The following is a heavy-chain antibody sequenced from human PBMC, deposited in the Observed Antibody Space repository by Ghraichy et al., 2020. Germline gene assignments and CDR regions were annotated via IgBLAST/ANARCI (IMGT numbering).Heavy chain of an antibody. J-gene: IGHJ4*02. CDR2: MSPDGGIK. D-gene: IGHD4-23*01. V-gene: IGHV3-30*04. CDR1: GFTFSSYI. CDR3: ARDPTLGAPDYCDY. Sequence: GGSLRLSCAASGFTFSSYILHWVRQVPGKGLEWVAVMSPDGGIKFYADSVKDRFTISRDNAKNTMSLEMNDLRAEDTALYYCARDPTLGAPDYCDYWGQGVLVTVS.